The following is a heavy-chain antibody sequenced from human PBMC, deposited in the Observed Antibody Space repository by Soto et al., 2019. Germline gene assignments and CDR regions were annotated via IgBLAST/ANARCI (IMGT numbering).Heavy chain of an antibody. CDR3: TTDLYSGRPRGDAFDI. D-gene: IGHD1-26*01. CDR1: GFTFSNAW. J-gene: IGHJ3*02. V-gene: IGHV3-15*01. CDR2: IKSKTDGGTT. Sequence: GGSLRLSCAASGFTFSNAWMSWVRQAPGKGLEWVGSIKSKTDGGTTDYAAPVKGRFTISRDDSKNTLYLQMNSLKTEDTAVYYCTTDLYSGRPRGDAFDIWGQGTMVTVSS.